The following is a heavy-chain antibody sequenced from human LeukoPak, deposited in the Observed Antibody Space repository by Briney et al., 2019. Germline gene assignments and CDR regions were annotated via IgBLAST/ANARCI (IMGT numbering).Heavy chain of an antibody. Sequence: SETLSLTCTVSGGSISSYYWSWIRQPPGKGLEWIGYIYYSGSTNYNPSLKSRVTISVDTSKNQFSLKLSSVNAADTAVYYCARLGFGILDPWGQGTLVTVSS. J-gene: IGHJ5*02. CDR1: GGSISSYY. V-gene: IGHV4-59*08. CDR3: ARLGFGILDP. CDR2: IYYSGST. D-gene: IGHD3-10*01.